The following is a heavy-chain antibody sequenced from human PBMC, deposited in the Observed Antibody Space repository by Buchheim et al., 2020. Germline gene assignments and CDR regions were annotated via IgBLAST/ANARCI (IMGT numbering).Heavy chain of an antibody. CDR2: IKSKTDGGTT. V-gene: IGHV3-15*01. CDR3: TITVYGDYEVYFDY. Sequence: EVQLVESGGGLVQPGGSLRLSCAASGFTFSSYWMSWVRQAPGKGLEWVGRIKSKTDGGTTDYAAPVKGRFTISRDDSKNTLYLQMNSLKTEDTAVYYCTITVYGDYEVYFDYWGQGTL. CDR1: GFTFSSYW. D-gene: IGHD4-17*01. J-gene: IGHJ4*02.